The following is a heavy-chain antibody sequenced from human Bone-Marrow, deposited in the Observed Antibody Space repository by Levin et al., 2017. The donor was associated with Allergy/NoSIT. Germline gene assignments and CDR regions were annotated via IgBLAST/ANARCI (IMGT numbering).Heavy chain of an antibody. D-gene: IGHD6-19*01. V-gene: IGHV3-30*18. CDR1: GFTFSNYG. CDR2: ILFDGSNK. J-gene: IGHJ6*02. CDR3: AKEVIAVPGIRHNYYGMDV. Sequence: RAGGSLRLSCAASGFTFSNYGMHWVRQAPGKGLEWVAAILFDGSNKYYADSVKGRFTISRDNSKNTLYLQMNSLRAEDTAMYYCAKEVIAVPGIRHNYYGMDVWGQGTTVTVS.